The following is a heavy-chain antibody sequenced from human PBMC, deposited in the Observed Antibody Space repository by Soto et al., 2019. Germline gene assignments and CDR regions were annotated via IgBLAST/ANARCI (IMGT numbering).Heavy chain of an antibody. CDR1: GFTFSSYE. J-gene: IGHJ6*02. CDR2: ISSSVSTI. CDR3: ARDLDPVSGMDV. Sequence: XVSLRLSCAASGFTFSSYERNWVRQAPGKGLEWVSYISSSVSTIYYADSVKGRFTISRDNAKNSLYLQMNSLRAEDTAVYYCARDLDPVSGMDVWGQGTTVTVSS. D-gene: IGHD3-16*02. V-gene: IGHV3-48*03.